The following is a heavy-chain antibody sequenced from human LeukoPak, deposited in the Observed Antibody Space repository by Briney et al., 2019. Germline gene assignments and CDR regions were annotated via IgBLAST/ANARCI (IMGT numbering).Heavy chain of an antibody. D-gene: IGHD3-10*01. CDR2: MNPNRGNT. V-gene: IGHV1-8*01. Sequence: ASVKVSCKASGYTFTSYDINWVRQATGQGLEWMGWMNPNRGNTGYAQKFQGRVTMTRNTSISTAYMELSSLRSEDTAVYYCASSWFGAYYYDGMDVWGQGTTVTVSS. CDR1: GYTFTSYD. CDR3: ASSWFGAYYYDGMDV. J-gene: IGHJ6*02.